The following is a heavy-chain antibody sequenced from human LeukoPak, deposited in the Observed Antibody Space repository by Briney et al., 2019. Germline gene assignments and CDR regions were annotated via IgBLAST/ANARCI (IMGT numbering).Heavy chain of an antibody. CDR3: ARVNVVVPAAMVYYYYYYMDV. D-gene: IGHD2-2*01. J-gene: IGHJ6*03. V-gene: IGHV3-11*04. CDR2: ISSSGSTI. Sequence: GGSLRLSCAASGFTFSEYYMSWIRQAPGKGLEWVSYISSSGSTIYYADSVKGRFTISRDNAKNSLYLQMNSLRAEDTAVYYCARVNVVVPAAMVYYYYYYMDVWGKGTTVTVSS. CDR1: GFTFSEYY.